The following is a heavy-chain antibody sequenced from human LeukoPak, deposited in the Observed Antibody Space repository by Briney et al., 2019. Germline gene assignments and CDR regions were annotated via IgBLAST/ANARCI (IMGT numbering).Heavy chain of an antibody. CDR2: IDPSDSYT. V-gene: IGHV5-10-1*01. D-gene: IGHD5-12*01. CDR1: GYSFPSYW. CDR3: ARLPTDCGYDYMYFYH. Sequence: GESLKISCKGSGYSFPSYWISWVRQVPGKGLEWMGRIDPSDSYTSYSPSFQGHVTMSADESISTAYLQWSSLQASDTAMYYCARLPTDCGYDYMYFYHWGQGTLVTVSS. J-gene: IGHJ1*01.